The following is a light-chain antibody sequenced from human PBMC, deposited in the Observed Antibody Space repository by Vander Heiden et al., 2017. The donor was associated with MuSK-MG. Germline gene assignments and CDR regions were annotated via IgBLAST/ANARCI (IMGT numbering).Light chain of an antibody. CDR2: AAS. J-gene: IGKJ4*01. V-gene: IGKV1-39*01. CDR1: QSISTN. CDR3: QQSDSSPLT. Sequence: DIQMTQSPSSLSASVGDRVTITCRASQSISTNLNWYQQKPGKAPKLLIYAASNLQSGVPSRFSGSGSVTDFTLTISNLHPEDFATYYCQQSDSSPLTFGGGTKVXIK.